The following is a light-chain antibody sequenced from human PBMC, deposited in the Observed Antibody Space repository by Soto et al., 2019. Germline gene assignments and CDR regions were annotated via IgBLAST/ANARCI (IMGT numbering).Light chain of an antibody. V-gene: IGLV2-23*01. CDR2: EGN. CDR1: SSDVGSYNL. Sequence: QSALTQPASVSGSPGQSITISCTGTSSDVGSYNLVSWYQQHPGKAPKLMISEGNKRPSGISNRFSGSKSGNTASLTISGLRAEDEADYYCCSFATSGTWVFGGGTKLTVL. J-gene: IGLJ3*02. CDR3: CSFATSGTWV.